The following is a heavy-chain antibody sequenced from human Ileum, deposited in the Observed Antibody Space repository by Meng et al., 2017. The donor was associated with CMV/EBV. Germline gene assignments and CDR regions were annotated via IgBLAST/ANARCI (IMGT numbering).Heavy chain of an antibody. Sequence: QGQLGQAGAGVKKLGATVKVPRKASGYTFTGYYMHWVRQAPGQGLGWMGWINPNSGGTNYAQKFQGRVTMTRDTSISTAYMELSRLRSDDTAVYYCARGLWFGELGFDYWGQGTLVTVSS. CDR1: GYTFTGYY. CDR3: ARGLWFGELGFDY. J-gene: IGHJ4*02. V-gene: IGHV1-2*02. D-gene: IGHD3-10*01. CDR2: INPNSGGT.